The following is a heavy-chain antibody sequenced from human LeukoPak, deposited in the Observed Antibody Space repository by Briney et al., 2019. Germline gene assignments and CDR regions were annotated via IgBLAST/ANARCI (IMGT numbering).Heavy chain of an antibody. CDR3: ARDDDTGSYFGQDVFDI. D-gene: IGHD1-26*01. CDR2: ISSSSSYI. J-gene: IGHJ3*02. Sequence: PGGSLRLSCAASGFTFSNYSMNWVRQAPGKGLEWVSSISSSSSYIYYADSVKGRFTISRETATDSVFLQMNSLRADDTAVYYCARDDDTGSYFGQDVFDIWGQGTMVTVAS. V-gene: IGHV3-21*01. CDR1: GFTFSNYS.